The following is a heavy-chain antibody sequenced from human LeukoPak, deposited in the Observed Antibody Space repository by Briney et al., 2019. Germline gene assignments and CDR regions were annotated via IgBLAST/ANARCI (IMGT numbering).Heavy chain of an antibody. V-gene: IGHV1-18*01. CDR3: ARPRFPYYRLSGPDYYYMDV. D-gene: IGHD3-10*01. J-gene: IGHJ6*03. Sequence: ASVKVSCKASGYTFTSYGISWVRQAPGQGLEWIGWISAYNGNTNYAQKLQGRVTMTTDKSTTTAYMELSSLKSEDTAVYYCARPRFPYYRLSGPDYYYMDVWGKGTTVTVSS. CDR2: ISAYNGNT. CDR1: GYTFTSYG.